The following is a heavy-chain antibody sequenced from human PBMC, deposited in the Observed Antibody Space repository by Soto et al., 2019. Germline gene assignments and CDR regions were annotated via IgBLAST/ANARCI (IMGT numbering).Heavy chain of an antibody. D-gene: IGHD2-15*01. CDR2: IYYSGST. CDR3: ATHTPAISISDH. J-gene: IGHJ4*02. V-gene: IGHV4-39*01. Sequence: QLQLQESGPGLVKPSETLSLTCTVSGGSISSSSYYWGWIRQPPGKGLEWIGSIYYSGSTYYNPSLKSRVTISVDTSTNPFSLKLSSVTAADTAVYYCATHTPAISISDHWGQGTLVTVSS. CDR1: GGSISSSSYY.